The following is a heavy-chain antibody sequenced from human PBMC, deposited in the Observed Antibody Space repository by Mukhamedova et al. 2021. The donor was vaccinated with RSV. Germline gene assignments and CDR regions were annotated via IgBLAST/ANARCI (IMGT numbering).Heavy chain of an antibody. CDR3: ARATTPRGIAAAISIAVAGDDGMDV. V-gene: IGHV1-18*01. D-gene: IGHD6-13*01. J-gene: IGHJ6*01. CDR2: ISAYNGNT. Sequence: QAPGQGLEWMGWISAYNGNTNYAQKLQGRVTMTTDTSTSTAYMELRSLRSDDTAVYYCARATTPRGIAAAISIAVAGDDGMDVWG.